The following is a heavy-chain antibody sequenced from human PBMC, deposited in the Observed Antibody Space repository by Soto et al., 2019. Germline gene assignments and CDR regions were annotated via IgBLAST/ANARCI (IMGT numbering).Heavy chain of an antibody. V-gene: IGHV1-46*01. J-gene: IGHJ4*02. CDR1: GDTFTEYY. CDR3: ARGGHVVVVTAALDY. CDR2: VNPSGGHT. D-gene: IGHD2-21*02. Sequence: QVQLMQSGAEVKKPGASVKVSCKASGDTFTEYYIHWVRQAPGQGLEWMGTVNPSGGHTTYAQHFLGRVTXTXXXSXXTLYMELPSLPSEDTAVYYCARGGHVVVVTAALDYWGQGTLVTVSS.